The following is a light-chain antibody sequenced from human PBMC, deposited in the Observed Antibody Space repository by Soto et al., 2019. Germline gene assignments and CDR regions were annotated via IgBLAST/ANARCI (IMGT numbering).Light chain of an antibody. CDR3: SSYISNRTGV. Sequence: QSALTQPASVSGSPGQSITISCTGTSSDVGDYNYVSWYQQHPGKAPKFMIFDVSNRPSGVSDRFSGSKSGNTASLTISGLQAEDEADYYCSSYISNRTGVFGTGTKLTVL. CDR1: SSDVGDYNY. J-gene: IGLJ1*01. CDR2: DVS. V-gene: IGLV2-14*03.